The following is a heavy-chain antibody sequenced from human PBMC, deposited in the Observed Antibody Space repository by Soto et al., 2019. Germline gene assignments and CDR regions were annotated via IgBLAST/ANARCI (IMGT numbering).Heavy chain of an antibody. D-gene: IGHD3-22*01. CDR1: GYTFTTYD. CDR2: INPSGDST. CDR3: ARPYSANSGDHDAFDI. Sequence: QVQLVQSGAEVKKPGAAVKVSCKASGYTFTTYDMHWVRQAPGQGLEWMGIINPSGDSTSYAQKFPGGVTMTRDTSTSTVYMELSSLRSEDTAVYYCARPYSANSGDHDAFDIWGQGTMVTVSS. J-gene: IGHJ3*02. V-gene: IGHV1-46*01.